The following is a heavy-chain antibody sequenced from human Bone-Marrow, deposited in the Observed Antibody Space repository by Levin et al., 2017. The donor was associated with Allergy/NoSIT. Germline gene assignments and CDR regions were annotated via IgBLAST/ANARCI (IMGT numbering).Heavy chain of an antibody. CDR1: GFTFSSYD. Sequence: GESLKISCAASGFTFSSYDMHWVRQATGKGLEWVSAIGTAGDTYYPGSVKGRFTISRENAKNSLYLQMNSLRAGDTAVYYCARSSKLQHIVVNWYFDLWGRGTLVTVSS. D-gene: IGHD2-21*01. CDR2: IGTAGDT. V-gene: IGHV3-13*01. CDR3: ARSSKLQHIVVNWYFDL. J-gene: IGHJ2*01.